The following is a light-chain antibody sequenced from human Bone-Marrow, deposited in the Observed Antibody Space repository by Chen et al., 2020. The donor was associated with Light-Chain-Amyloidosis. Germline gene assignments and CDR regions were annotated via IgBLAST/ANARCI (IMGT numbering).Light chain of an antibody. CDR2: EDD. V-gene: IGLV6-57*01. CDR3: QSYQGSSQGV. J-gene: IGLJ3*02. Sequence: NFMLTHPHSVSESPGKTVIISCTRSSGSIATNYVQWCQQRPGSSPTTVIYEDDQRPSGVPDRFSGSIDRSSNPASLTISGLKTEDEADYYCQSYQGSSQGVFGGRTKLTVL. CDR1: SGSIATNY.